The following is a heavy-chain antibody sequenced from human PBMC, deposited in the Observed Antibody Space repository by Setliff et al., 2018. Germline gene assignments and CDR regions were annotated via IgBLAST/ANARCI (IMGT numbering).Heavy chain of an antibody. CDR1: GGTFSSYA. V-gene: IGHV1-69*05. J-gene: IGHJ4*02. CDR2: IIPIFGTA. CDR3: AYDSSGYYPGY. Sequence: RASVKVSCKASGGTFSSYAISWVRQAPGQGLEWMGGIIPIFGTANYAQKFQGRVTMTMDTSTGTAYMELRSLRSDDTAVYTCAYDSSGYYPGYWGQGTLVTVSS. D-gene: IGHD3-22*01.